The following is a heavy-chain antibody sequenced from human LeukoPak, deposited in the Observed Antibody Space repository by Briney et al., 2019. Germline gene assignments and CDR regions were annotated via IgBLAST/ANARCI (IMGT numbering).Heavy chain of an antibody. J-gene: IGHJ4*02. Sequence: SETLSLTCTVSGGPISSGGYYWSWIRQHPGKGLEWIGYIYYSGSTYYNPSLKSRVTISVDTSKNQFSLKLSSVTAADTAVYYCARGRWELRYYFDYWGQGTLVTVSS. CDR1: GGPISSGGYY. D-gene: IGHD1-26*01. CDR2: IYYSGST. V-gene: IGHV4-31*03. CDR3: ARGRWELRYYFDY.